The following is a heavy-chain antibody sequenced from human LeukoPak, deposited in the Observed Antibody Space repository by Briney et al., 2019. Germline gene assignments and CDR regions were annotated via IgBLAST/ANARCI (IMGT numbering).Heavy chain of an antibody. V-gene: IGHV4-4*07. D-gene: IGHD3-22*01. J-gene: IGHJ4*02. CDR1: GGSISGYY. CDR2: IYTTGDT. Sequence: SETLSLTCTVSGGSISGYYWNWIRHPAGKGLEWIGRIYTTGDTNYNPSLKSRLTMSVDTSKNQFSLKLTSVTAADTAVYYCARERTVDGYPYYVDYWGQGPLVTVSS. CDR3: ARERTVDGYPYYVDY.